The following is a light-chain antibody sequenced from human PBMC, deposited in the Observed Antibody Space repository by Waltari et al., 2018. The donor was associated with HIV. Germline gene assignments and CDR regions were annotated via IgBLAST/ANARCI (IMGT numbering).Light chain of an antibody. CDR3: QQYYDTPWT. Sequence: DIVLTQSPDSLAVSLGERATINCKSSQSVLYNSNHKNYLAWYQQKPGQPPKLLIYCAATRGSGVPDRCSGSGSWTDFTRTISSLQTEDVAVYYCQQYYDTPWTFGQGTKVEIK. V-gene: IGKV4-1*01. CDR1: QSVLYNSNHKNY. CDR2: CAA. J-gene: IGKJ1*01.